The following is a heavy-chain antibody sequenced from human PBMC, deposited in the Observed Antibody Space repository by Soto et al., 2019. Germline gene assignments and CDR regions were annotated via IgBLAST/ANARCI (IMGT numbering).Heavy chain of an antibody. J-gene: IGHJ4*02. D-gene: IGHD2-2*01. V-gene: IGHV4-39*01. CDR3: ARTPNIVVVPAASYFDY. CDR2: IYYSGST. Sequence: SETLSLTCTVSGGSISSSSYYWGWIRQPPGKGLEWIGSIYYSGSTYYNPSLKSRVTISVDTSKNQFSLKLSSVTAADTAVYYCARTPNIVVVPAASYFDYWGQGTLVTVSS. CDR1: GGSISSSSYY.